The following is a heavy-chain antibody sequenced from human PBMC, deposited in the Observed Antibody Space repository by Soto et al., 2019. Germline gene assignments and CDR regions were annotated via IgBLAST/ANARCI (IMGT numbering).Heavy chain of an antibody. D-gene: IGHD2-2*01. CDR3: AREFCTDTSCYGVDY. V-gene: IGHV1-18*01. J-gene: IGHJ4*02. Sequence: ASVKVSCKASGYTLTSYGLSWVRQAPGQGLEWMGWISTYNGDTYYAQSLQDRVTMTTDTSTTTAYMELRNLRSDDTAMYYCAREFCTDTSCYGVDYPGQGTLVTVSS. CDR1: GYTLTSYG. CDR2: ISTYNGDT.